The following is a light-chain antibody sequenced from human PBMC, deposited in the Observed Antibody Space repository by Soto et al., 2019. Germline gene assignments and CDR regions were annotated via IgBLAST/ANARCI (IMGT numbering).Light chain of an antibody. Sequence: EIVMTQSPATLSVSPGERATLSCRASQSVSSNLAWYQQKPGQAPRLLISGASTRATGIPGRFSGSGSGTEFTLTISSLQSEDVEVYYCQQYNNWPLAFGGGTKVEIK. CDR2: GAS. CDR3: QQYNNWPLA. CDR1: QSVSSN. V-gene: IGKV3-15*01. J-gene: IGKJ4*01.